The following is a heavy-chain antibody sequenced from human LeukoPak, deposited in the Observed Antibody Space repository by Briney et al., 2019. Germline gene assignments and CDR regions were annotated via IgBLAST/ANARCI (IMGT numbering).Heavy chain of an antibody. J-gene: IGHJ4*02. V-gene: IGHV3-23*01. D-gene: IGHD3-10*01. Sequence: GGSLRLSCAASGFSFSSYAMSWVRQAPGKGLEWVSAISSSGGSTYYADSVKGRFTISRDNSKKTLYLQMSSLRAEDTAIYYCAKDRGSGSYPSPLFDYWGRGILVTVSS. CDR1: GFSFSSYA. CDR2: ISSSGGST. CDR3: AKDRGSGSYPSPLFDY.